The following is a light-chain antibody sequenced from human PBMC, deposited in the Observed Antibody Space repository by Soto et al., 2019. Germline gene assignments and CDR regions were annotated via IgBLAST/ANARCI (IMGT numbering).Light chain of an antibody. CDR2: GAS. CDR3: QQYNDCPRT. V-gene: IGKV3-15*01. Sequence: EVVMTQSPAILSVSPGERATLSCRASQSVGINVAWYQQNPGQAPRLLIYGASTRATGSPDRFSASGSATEFTLTISSLLSEDFAVYYCQQYNDCPRTFGQGTKVDIK. J-gene: IGKJ1*01. CDR1: QSVGIN.